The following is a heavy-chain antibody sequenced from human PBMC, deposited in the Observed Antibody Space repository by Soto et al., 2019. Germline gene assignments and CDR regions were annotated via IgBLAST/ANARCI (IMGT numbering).Heavy chain of an antibody. D-gene: IGHD2-21*02. CDR1: GFTFSSYA. CDR3: AKVGVVVTAIQTYFDY. V-gene: IGHV3-23*01. J-gene: IGHJ4*02. Sequence: EVQLLESGGGLVQPGGSLRLSCAASGFTFSSYAMSWVRQAPGKGLEWVSAISGSGGSTYYADSVKGRFTISSDNSKNTLYLQMNSLRAEDTAVYYCAKVGVVVTAIQTYFDYWGQGTLVTVSS. CDR2: ISGSGGST.